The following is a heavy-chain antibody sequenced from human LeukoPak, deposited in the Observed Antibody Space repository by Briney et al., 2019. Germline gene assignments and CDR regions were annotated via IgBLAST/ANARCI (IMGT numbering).Heavy chain of an antibody. Sequence: SETLSLTCTVSGGSLIGYYWGWIRQPPGKGLECIGYIHSSEGTAHNASLKSRLTILLDTSKNQFFLTLSSVTAADTAVYYCARHVYGEGMVVWGKGTTVTVSS. CDR2: IHSSEGT. J-gene: IGHJ6*04. CDR1: GGSLIGYY. CDR3: ARHVYGEGMVV. V-gene: IGHV4-59*08. D-gene: IGHD4-17*01.